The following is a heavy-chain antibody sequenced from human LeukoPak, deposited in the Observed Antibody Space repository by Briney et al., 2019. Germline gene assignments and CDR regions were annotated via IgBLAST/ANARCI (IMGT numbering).Heavy chain of an antibody. CDR2: ITGSGTNT. V-gene: IGHV3-23*01. J-gene: IGHJ6*04. CDR1: GFTFSSYW. D-gene: IGHD3-10*01. Sequence: GGSLRLSCAASGFTFSSYWMSWVRQAPGKGLEWASVITGSGTNTYYADSVKGRFAVSRDNSKNTLYLQMNRLRAEDTAVYYCAKAVTMVRGLIYYGVDVWGKGTTVTVSS. CDR3: AKAVTMVRGLIYYGVDV.